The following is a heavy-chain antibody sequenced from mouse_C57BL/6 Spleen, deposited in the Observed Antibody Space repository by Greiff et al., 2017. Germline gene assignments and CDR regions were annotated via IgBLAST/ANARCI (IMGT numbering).Heavy chain of an antibody. CDR2: INPNNGGT. D-gene: IGHD1-1*01. V-gene: IGHV1-18*01. CDR3: ARTDYYGSSWFAY. J-gene: IGHJ3*01. Sequence: VQLQQSGPELVKPGASVKIPCKASGYTFTDYNMDWVKQSHGKSLEWIGDINPNNGGTIYNQKFKGKATLTVDKSSSTAYMELRSLTSEYTAVYYCARTDYYGSSWFAYWGQGTLVTVSA. CDR1: GYTFTDYN.